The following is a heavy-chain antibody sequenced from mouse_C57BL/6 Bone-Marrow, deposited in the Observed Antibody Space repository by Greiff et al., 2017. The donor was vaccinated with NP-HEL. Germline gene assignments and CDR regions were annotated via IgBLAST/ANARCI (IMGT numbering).Heavy chain of an antibody. CDR3: VHYGSSYDWFAY. Sequence: QVHVKQPGAELVKPGASVKVSCKASGYTFTSYWMHWVKQRPGQGLEWIGRIHPSDSDTNYNQKFKGKATLTVDKSSSTAYMQLSSLTSEDSAVYYCVHYGSSYDWFAYWGQGTLVTVSA. CDR1: GYTFTSYW. J-gene: IGHJ3*01. V-gene: IGHV1-74*01. CDR2: IHPSDSDT. D-gene: IGHD1-1*01.